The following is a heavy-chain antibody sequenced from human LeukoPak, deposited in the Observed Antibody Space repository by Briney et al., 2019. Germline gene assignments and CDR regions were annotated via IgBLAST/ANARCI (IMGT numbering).Heavy chain of an antibody. CDR2: INHSGST. V-gene: IGHV4-34*01. J-gene: IGHJ4*02. CDR1: GGSFSGYY. D-gene: IGHD2-21*02. CDR3: ARAVVTAIPTY. Sequence: SETLSLTCAVYGGSFSGYYWSWIRQPPGKGLEWIGEINHSGSTNYNPSLKSRVTISVDTSKNQFSLKLSSVTAADTAVYYCARAVVTAIPTYWGQGTLVTVSS.